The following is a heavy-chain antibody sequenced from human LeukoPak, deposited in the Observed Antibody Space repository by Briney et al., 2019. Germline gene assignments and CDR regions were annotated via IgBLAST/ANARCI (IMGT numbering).Heavy chain of an antibody. CDR1: GFTFSSYG. CDR2: ISYDGSNK. CDR3: AKEGAPPDYAFDI. J-gene: IGHJ3*02. Sequence: GGSLRPSCAASGFTFSSYGMHWVRQAPGKGLEWVAVISYDGSNKYYADSVKGRFTISRDNSKNTLYLQMNSLRAEDTAVYYCAKEGAPPDYAFDIWGQGTMVTVSS. D-gene: IGHD2-21*01. V-gene: IGHV3-30*18.